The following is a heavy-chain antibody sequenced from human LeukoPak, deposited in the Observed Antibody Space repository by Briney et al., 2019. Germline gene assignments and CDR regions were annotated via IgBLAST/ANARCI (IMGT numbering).Heavy chain of an antibody. Sequence: GGSLRLSCAASGFTFSSYAMHWIRQAPGEGLDSVSAISSNGGSTYYANSVKGRFTIFRDNYKHTLYLQMGSLRAEDMAVYYCARRGSYYGDSMDYWGQGTLVTVSS. CDR3: ARRGSYYGDSMDY. J-gene: IGHJ4*02. CDR1: GFTFSSYA. V-gene: IGHV3-64*01. D-gene: IGHD1-26*01. CDR2: ISSNGGST.